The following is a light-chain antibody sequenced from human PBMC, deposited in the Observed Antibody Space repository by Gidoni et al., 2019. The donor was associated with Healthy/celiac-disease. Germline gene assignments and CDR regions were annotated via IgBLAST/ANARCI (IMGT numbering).Light chain of an antibody. CDR1: QSVSSSY. J-gene: IGKJ4*01. V-gene: IGKV3-20*01. CDR3: QQYGSSRT. CDR2: GAS. Sequence: IVLTQSPGPLALSPGERATLSCRASQSVSSSYLAWYQQKPGQAPMLRIDGASSRATGIPDRFSGSGCGTDVTITIRRLEDEDSAVYYCQQYGSSRTFGGGTKVEIK.